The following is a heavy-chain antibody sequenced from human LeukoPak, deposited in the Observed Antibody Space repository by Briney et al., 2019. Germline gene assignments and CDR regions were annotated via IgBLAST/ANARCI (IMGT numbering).Heavy chain of an antibody. CDR2: INSDGSST. CDR1: GFTFDDYA. CDR3: ARASWHDAFDI. Sequence: PGRPLRLSCAASGFTFDDYAMHWVRQAPGKGLEWVSGINSDGSSTSYADSVKGRFTISRDNAKNTLYLEMNSLRAEDTAVYYCARASWHDAFDIWGQGTMVTVSS. D-gene: IGHD5-12*01. J-gene: IGHJ3*02. V-gene: IGHV3-74*01.